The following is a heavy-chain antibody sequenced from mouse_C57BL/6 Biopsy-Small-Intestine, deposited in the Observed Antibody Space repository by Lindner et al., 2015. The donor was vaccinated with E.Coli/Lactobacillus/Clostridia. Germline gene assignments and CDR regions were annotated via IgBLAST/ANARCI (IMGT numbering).Heavy chain of an antibody. V-gene: IGHV1-18*01. CDR3: ATDSPLQYHRVDAFDI. J-gene: IGHJ3*01. CDR2: FDPEDGET. Sequence: SVKVSCKVSGYTLTELSMHWVRQAPGKGLEWMGGFDPEDGETIYAQKFQGRVTMTEDTSTDTAYMELSSLRSEDTAVYYCATDSPLQYHRVDAFDIWGQGTMVTVSS. D-gene: IGHD2-10*02. CDR1: GYTLTELS.